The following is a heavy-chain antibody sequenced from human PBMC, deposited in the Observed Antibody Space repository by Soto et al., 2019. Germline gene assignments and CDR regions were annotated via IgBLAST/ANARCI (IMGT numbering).Heavy chain of an antibody. CDR3: ARTTSGTREGFDP. CDR2: INPNNGNT. J-gene: IGHJ5*02. D-gene: IGHD1-1*01. V-gene: IGHV1-8*01. Sequence: QVQLVQSGAEVKKPGASVRVSCKASGYSFTTYDINWVRQATGQGLEWMGWINPNNGNTGYAQTFQCRVTLTRTTSISTAYMELSSLRSDDTAVYYCARTTSGTREGFDPWGQGTLVTVSS. CDR1: GYSFTTYD.